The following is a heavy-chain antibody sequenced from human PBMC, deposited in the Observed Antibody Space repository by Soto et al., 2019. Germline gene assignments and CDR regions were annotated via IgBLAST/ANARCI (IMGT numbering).Heavy chain of an antibody. CDR3: ATGIQLWLRRIHNGYSG. V-gene: IGHV1-69*05. Sequence: QVQLVQSGAEVKKPESSVKVSCKAPGGTFSTYAISWVRQAPGQGLEWMGGIIPMFGTANYAQRFQDGVTXTXHDSTNTVYMELSSLRSEDTAVYFCATGIQLWLRRIHNGYSGWGQGTLVTVSS. CDR1: GGTFSTYA. CDR2: IIPMFGTA. D-gene: IGHD5-18*01. J-gene: IGHJ4*02.